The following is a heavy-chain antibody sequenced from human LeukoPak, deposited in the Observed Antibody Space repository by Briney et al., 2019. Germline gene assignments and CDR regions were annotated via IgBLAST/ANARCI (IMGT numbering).Heavy chain of an antibody. CDR2: INPSGGST. V-gene: IGHV1-46*01. CDR1: GYTFTSYF. D-gene: IGHD1-26*01. J-gene: IGHJ4*02. Sequence: GASVKVSCKASGYTFTSYFMHWVRQAPGQGLEWMGIINPSGGSTSNAQKFQGRVTMTEDTSTDTAYMELSSLRSEDTAVYYCARDLDIVGTTQSSPGYWGQGTLVTVSS. CDR3: ARDLDIVGTTQSSPGY.